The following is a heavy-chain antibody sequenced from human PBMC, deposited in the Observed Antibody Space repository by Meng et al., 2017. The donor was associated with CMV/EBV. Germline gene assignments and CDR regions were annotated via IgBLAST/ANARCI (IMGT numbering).Heavy chain of an antibody. CDR2: IYSGGST. CDR1: GLNVRCTY. J-gene: IGHJ4*02. Sequence: VEAVASGGGLFQRGGSLVLSWAASGLNVRCTYMSWVRQAPGKGLEWVSVIYSGGSTYYADSVKGRFTISRDNSKNTLYLQMNSLRAEDTAVYYCARGNIVGDYWGQGTLVTASS. V-gene: IGHV3-66*01. D-gene: IGHD2-21*01. CDR3: ARGNIVGDY.